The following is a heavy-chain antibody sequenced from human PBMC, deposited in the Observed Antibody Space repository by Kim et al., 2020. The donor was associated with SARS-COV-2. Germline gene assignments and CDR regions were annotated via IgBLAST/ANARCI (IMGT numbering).Heavy chain of an antibody. V-gene: IGHV1-46*01. Sequence: ASVKVSCKASGYTFTSHNMHWVRQAPGQGLEWMGLMHSNAGTTIYAQKFQGRITMTGDTSTSTMYMELSSLRSDDTALYYCARDLTSGWSSDYWDQGTLVTVSS. CDR3: ARDLTSGWSSDY. CDR1: GYTFTSHN. J-gene: IGHJ4*02. CDR2: MHSNAGTT. D-gene: IGHD6-19*01.